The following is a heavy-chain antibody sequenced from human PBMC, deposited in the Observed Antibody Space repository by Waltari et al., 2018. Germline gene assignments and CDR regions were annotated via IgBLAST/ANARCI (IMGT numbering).Heavy chain of an antibody. J-gene: IGHJ4*02. Sequence: EVQLVESGGGLVKPGGSLRLSCAASGFTFSTYSINWVLQAPGKVLEWVSSISSGSDYKSSADSLKGRFTISRYNAKKSVYLRMNSLRVEDTAVYYCARVGRGYSTGLDYWGQGTLVTVSS. CDR1: GFTFSTYS. V-gene: IGHV3-21*01. CDR3: ARVGRGYSTGLDY. D-gene: IGHD6-19*01. CDR2: ISSGSDYK.